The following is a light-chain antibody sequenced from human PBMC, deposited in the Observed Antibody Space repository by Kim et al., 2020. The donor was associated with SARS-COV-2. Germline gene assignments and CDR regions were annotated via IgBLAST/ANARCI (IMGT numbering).Light chain of an antibody. J-gene: IGLJ2*01. V-gene: IGLV2-14*04. CDR2: DVS. CDR3: SSYTSSSTVV. Sequence: GQSITISCTGTSSDVGGYNYVSWYQQHPGKAPKLMMYDVSKRPSGVSNRFSGSKSGNTASLTISGLQAEDEADYYCSSYTSSSTVVFGGGTQLTVL. CDR1: SSDVGGYNY.